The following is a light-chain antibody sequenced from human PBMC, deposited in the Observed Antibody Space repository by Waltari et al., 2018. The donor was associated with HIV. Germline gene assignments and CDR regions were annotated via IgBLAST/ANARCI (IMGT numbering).Light chain of an antibody. CDR3: QQYYSIPNT. V-gene: IGKV1-NL1*01. J-gene: IGKJ2*01. Sequence: DVHMTQSPSSLSASVGDRVTITCRAGQPYSNSLAWYQQKPGKAPKPLVYGTSRLESGVPSRFSGSASGTDYTLTISSLQPEDFASYYCQQYYSIPNTFGQGTKLEIK. CDR1: QPYSNS. CDR2: GTS.